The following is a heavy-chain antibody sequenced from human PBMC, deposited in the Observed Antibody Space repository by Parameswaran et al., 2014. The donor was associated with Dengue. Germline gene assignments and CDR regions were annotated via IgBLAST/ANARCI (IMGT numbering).Heavy chain of an antibody. V-gene: IGHV3-48*01. CDR2: ISSYSSII. CDR3: ATWRRYRSPI. Sequence: QAGGSLRLSCAASGFTFTTVSMNWVRQAPGKGLEWISYISSYSSIIHYADSVKGRFTISRDNAKNSLYLQINTLRAEDTAVYYCATWRRYRSPIWGQGTMVTVSS. D-gene: IGHD1-1*01. J-gene: IGHJ3*02. CDR1: GFTFTTVS.